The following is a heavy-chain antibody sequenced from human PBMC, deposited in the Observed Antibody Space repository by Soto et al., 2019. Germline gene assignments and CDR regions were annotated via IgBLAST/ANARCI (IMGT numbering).Heavy chain of an antibody. CDR1: GFTFSSYG. J-gene: IGHJ6*02. CDR3: AKGRGDTAMVTRNYRMDV. CDR2: ISYDGSNK. D-gene: IGHD5-18*01. Sequence: GGSLRLSCAASGFTFSSYGMHWVRQAPGKGLEWVAVISYDGSNKYYADSVKGRFTISRDNSKNTLYLQMNSLRAEDTAVYYCAKGRGDTAMVTRNYRMDVWGQGTTVTVSS. V-gene: IGHV3-30*18.